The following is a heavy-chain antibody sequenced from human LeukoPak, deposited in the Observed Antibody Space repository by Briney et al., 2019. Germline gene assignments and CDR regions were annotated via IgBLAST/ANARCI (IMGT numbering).Heavy chain of an antibody. CDR3: ARAELEQFGVLPGWYFDV. J-gene: IGHJ2*01. CDR2: INPNDGNT. Sequence: ASVKVSCKASGYTFTMYYIHWVRQAPGQGLEWIGMINPNDGNTVFAQKFQGRATVTRDMSTSTVHMDLSSLISEDTAVYYCARAELEQFGVLPGWYFDVWGRGTLVTVSS. D-gene: IGHD3-16*01. V-gene: IGHV1-46*01. CDR1: GYTFTMYY.